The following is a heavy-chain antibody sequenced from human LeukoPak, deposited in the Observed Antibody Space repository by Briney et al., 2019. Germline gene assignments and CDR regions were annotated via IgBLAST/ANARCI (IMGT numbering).Heavy chain of an antibody. CDR3: ARAGGDSSPDAFDI. Sequence: GASVKVSCKASGYTFTGYYMHWVRQAPGQGLEWMGWINPNSGGTNYAQKFQGRVTMTRDTSISTAYMELSRLRSDDTAAYYCARAGGDSSPDAFDIWGQGTMVTVSS. V-gene: IGHV1-2*02. D-gene: IGHD6-13*01. CDR2: INPNSGGT. J-gene: IGHJ3*02. CDR1: GYTFTGYY.